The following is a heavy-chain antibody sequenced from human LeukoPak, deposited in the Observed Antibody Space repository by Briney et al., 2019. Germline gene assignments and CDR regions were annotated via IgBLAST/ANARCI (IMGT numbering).Heavy chain of an antibody. CDR2: IIPIFGTA. Sequence: SVKVSCQASGGTFSSYAISGVRQAPGQGLEWMGRIIPIFGTANYAQKFQGRVTITADKSTSTAYMELSSLRSEDTAVYYCARDPRYGDLQLWGQGTLVTVSS. V-gene: IGHV1-69*06. CDR1: GGTFSSYA. J-gene: IGHJ4*02. D-gene: IGHD4-17*01. CDR3: ARDPRYGDLQL.